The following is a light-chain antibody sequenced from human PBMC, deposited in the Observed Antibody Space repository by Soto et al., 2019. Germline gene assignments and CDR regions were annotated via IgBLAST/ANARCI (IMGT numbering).Light chain of an antibody. CDR1: QGISNA. CDR3: QQFNAFPT. J-gene: IGKJ5*01. V-gene: IGKV1-13*02. Sequence: AIQLTQSPSSLSASVGDTVTITCRASQGISNALAWYQQIPGKPPKLLIYDASTLESGVPSRFSGSVSGTYFTLTISSLQPGDFATFYCQQFNAFPTFGHGTRLDIQ. CDR2: DAS.